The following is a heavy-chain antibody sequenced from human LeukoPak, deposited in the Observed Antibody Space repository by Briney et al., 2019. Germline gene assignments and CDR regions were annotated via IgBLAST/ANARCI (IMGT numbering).Heavy chain of an antibody. CDR3: ARDYDSSGYYSYYYGMDV. D-gene: IGHD3-22*01. CDR2: IWYDGSNK. CDR1: GFTFSSYG. V-gene: IGHV3-33*01. Sequence: GGSLRLSCAASGFTFSSYGMHWVRQAPGKGLEWVAVIWYDGSNKYYADSVKGRFTISRDNSKNTLYLQMNSLRAEDTAVYYCARDYDSSGYYSYYYGMDVWGQGTTVTVSS. J-gene: IGHJ6*02.